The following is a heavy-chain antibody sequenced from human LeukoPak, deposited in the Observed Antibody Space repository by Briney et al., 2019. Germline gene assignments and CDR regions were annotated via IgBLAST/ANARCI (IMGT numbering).Heavy chain of an antibody. D-gene: IGHD3-10*02. J-gene: IGHJ4*02. Sequence: SETLSLTCTVSGGSISSSSYYWGWIRQPPGKGLEWIGSIYYSGSTYYNPSLKSRVTISVDTSKNQFSLKLSSVTAADTAVYYCAREGGYYHYDRGPYWGQGTLVTVSS. CDR1: GGSISSSSYY. V-gene: IGHV4-39*02. CDR3: AREGGYYHYDRGPY. CDR2: IYYSGST.